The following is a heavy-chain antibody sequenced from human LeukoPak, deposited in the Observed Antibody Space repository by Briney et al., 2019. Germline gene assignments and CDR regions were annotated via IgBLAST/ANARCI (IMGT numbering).Heavy chain of an antibody. CDR1: GFTFSGYG. CDR2: IWYDGSNK. V-gene: IGHV3-33*01. D-gene: IGHD3-10*01. J-gene: IGHJ4*02. CDR3: ARGAPKVAYTTMVRGVITYYFDY. Sequence: GGSLRLSCAASGFTFSGYGMHWVRQAPGKGLEWVAVIWYDGSNKYYADSVKGRFTISRDNSKNTLYLQMNSLRAEDTAVYYCARGAPKVAYTTMVRGVITYYFDYWGQGTLVTVSS.